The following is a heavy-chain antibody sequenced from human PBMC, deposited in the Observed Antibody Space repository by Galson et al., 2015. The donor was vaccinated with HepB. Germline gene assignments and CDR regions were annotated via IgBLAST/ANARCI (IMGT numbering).Heavy chain of an antibody. V-gene: IGHV3-30-3*01. CDR1: GFTFSSYA. CDR2: ISYDGSNK. D-gene: IGHD6-6*01. J-gene: IGHJ4*02. CDR3: ARDPRWPIAARGALGGHPFDY. Sequence: SLRLSCAASGFTFSSYAKHWVRQAPGKGLEWVAVISYDGSNKYYADSVKGRFTISRDNSKNTLYLQMNSLRAEDTAVYYCARDPRWPIAARGALGGHPFDYWGQGTLVTVSS.